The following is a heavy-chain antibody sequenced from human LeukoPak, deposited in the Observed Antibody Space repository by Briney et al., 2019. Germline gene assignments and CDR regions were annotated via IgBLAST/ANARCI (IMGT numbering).Heavy chain of an antibody. V-gene: IGHV3-30*18. J-gene: IGHJ6*04. CDR2: ISYDGSNK. CDR3: AKDLRDYYYYYGMDV. CDR1: GFTFSSYG. Sequence: GSLRLSCAASGFTFSSYGMHWVRQAPGKGLEWVAVISYDGSNKYYADSVKGRFTISRDNSKNTLYLQMNSLRAEDTAVYYCAKDLRDYYYYYGMDVWGKGTTVTVSS.